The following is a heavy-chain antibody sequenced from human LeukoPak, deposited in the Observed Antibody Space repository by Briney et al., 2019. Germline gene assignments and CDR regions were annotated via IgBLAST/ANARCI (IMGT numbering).Heavy chain of an antibody. D-gene: IGHD3-3*01. J-gene: IGHJ3*02. CDR2: INSDGSST. CDR3: ARVNLRFDAFDI. V-gene: IGHV3-74*01. CDR1: GFTFSSYW. Sequence: GGSLRLSCAASGFTFSSYWMHWVRQAPGKRLVWFSRINSDGSSTSYADSVQGRFTISRDNAKDTLYLQMNSLRGHDTAVYYCARVNLRFDAFDIWGQGTMVTVSS.